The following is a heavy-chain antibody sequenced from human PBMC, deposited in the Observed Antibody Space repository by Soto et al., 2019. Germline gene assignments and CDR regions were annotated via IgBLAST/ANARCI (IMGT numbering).Heavy chain of an antibody. Sequence: EVQLLESGGGLVQPGGSLRLSCAASGFTFSSSAMTWVRQAPGKGLEWVSCISGSGDTTHYADSVKGRFTIYRDNSKNTLFLQMNSLRAEDPAVYHCAKVSPHNWYFYLWGRGTLVTVSS. CDR2: ISGSGDTT. V-gene: IGHV3-23*01. J-gene: IGHJ2*01. CDR3: AKVSPHNWYFYL. CDR1: GFTFSSSA.